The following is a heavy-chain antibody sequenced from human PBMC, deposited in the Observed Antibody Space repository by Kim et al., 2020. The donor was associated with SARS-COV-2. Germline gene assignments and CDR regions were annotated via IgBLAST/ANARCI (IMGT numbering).Heavy chain of an antibody. V-gene: IGHV6-1*01. Sequence: WYTDHAVSVKSRITINSDTSKNHFSLHLNSVTPEDTAVYYCARGRNSAFDFWDQGTLVTVSS. CDR2: WYT. CDR3: ARGRNSAFDF. D-gene: IGHD4-4*01. J-gene: IGHJ4*01.